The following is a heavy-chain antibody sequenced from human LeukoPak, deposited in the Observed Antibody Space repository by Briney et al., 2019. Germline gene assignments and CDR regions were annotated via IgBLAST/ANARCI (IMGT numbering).Heavy chain of an antibody. CDR3: ARGVGYYYYMDV. J-gene: IGHJ6*03. Sequence: PGGSLRLSCAASGFTFSSYAMHWVRQALGKGLEYVSAISSNGGSTYYANSVKGRFTISRDNSKNTLYLQMGSLRAEDMAVYYCARGVGYYYYMDVWGKGTTVTVSS. CDR2: ISSNGGST. CDR1: GFTFSSYA. V-gene: IGHV3-64*01.